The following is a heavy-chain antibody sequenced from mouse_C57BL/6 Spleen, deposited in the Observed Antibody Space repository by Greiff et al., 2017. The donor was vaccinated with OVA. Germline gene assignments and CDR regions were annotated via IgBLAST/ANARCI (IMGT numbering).Heavy chain of an antibody. D-gene: IGHD1-1*01. CDR1: GYAFSSSW. J-gene: IGHJ2*01. CDR2: IYPGDGDT. CDR3: ARYYGSSPDYFDY. Sequence: QVQLQQSGPELVKPGASVKISCKASGYAFSSSWMNWVKQRPGKGLEWIGRIYPGDGDTNYNGKFKGKATLTADKSSSTAYMQLSSLTSEDSAVYFCARYYGSSPDYFDYWGQGTTLTVSS. V-gene: IGHV1-82*01.